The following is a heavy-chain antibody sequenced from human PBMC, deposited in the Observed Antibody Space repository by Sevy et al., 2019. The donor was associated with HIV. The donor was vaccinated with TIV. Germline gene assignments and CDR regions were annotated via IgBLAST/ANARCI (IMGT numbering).Heavy chain of an antibody. CDR1: GFTFDNYW. CDR3: AKVDVVVPVADYGLDV. D-gene: IGHD2-2*01. V-gene: IGHV3-23*01. J-gene: IGHJ6*02. CDR2: ISRSGSST. Sequence: GGSLRLSCVASGFTFDNYWMQWVRQAPGKGLEWVSSISRSGSSTDYADSVKGRFTISRDNSMNTLYLQMNSLRAEDTAVYYCAKVDVVVPVADYGLDVWGQGTTVTVSS.